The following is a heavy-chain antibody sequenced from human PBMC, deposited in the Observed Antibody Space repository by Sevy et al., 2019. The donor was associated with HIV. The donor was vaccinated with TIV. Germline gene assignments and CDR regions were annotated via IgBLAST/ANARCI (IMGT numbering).Heavy chain of an antibody. Sequence: GGSLRLSCAASGFTFSSYWMSWVRQAPGKGLEWVANIKQDGSEKYYVDSVKGRFTISRDNAQNSLYLQMNSLRAEDTAVYYCARDVTSNYDYIWGSYPIYYGMDVWGQGTTVTVSS. CDR1: GFTFSSYW. J-gene: IGHJ6*02. CDR2: IKQDGSEK. CDR3: ARDVTSNYDYIWGSYPIYYGMDV. V-gene: IGHV3-7*03. D-gene: IGHD3-16*02.